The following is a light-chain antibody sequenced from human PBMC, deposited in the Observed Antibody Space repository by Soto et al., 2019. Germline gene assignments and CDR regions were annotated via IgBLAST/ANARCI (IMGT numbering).Light chain of an antibody. CDR1: RSDVGGYNY. J-gene: IGLJ3*02. V-gene: IGLV2-14*01. CDR3: SSFTSSTTWV. CDR2: EVR. Sequence: QSALTQPASVSGSPGQSITISCTGSRSDVGGYNYVSWYQQSPGKAPRLIIYEVRNRPSGVSNRFSGSKSGNTASLTISGLQDEDEADYYCSSFTSSTTWVFGGGTKVTVL.